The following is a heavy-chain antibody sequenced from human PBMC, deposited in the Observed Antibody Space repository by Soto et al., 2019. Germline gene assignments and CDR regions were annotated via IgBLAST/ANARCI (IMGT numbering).Heavy chain of an antibody. CDR1: GFTFSSYG. CDR2: ISYDGSNK. J-gene: IGHJ6*02. CDR3: AKAPSLVYGSGRYLGFYYCGMDV. V-gene: IGHV3-30*18. Sequence: QVQLVESGGGVVQPGRSLRLSCAASGFTFSSYGMHWVRQAPGKGLEWVAVISYDGSNKYYADSVKGRFTISRDKSKNTLYMQMNSLRAEDTAVYYCAKAPSLVYGSGRYLGFYYCGMDVWGQGTTVTVSS. D-gene: IGHD3-10*01.